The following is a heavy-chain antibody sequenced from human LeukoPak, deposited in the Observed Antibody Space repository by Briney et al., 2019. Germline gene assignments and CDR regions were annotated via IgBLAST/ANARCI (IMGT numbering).Heavy chain of an antibody. CDR2: ISAYNGNT. CDR1: GYTFTSYG. CDR3: ARILRDYYDSSGYPDY. V-gene: IGHV1-18*01. Sequence: ASVKVSCKASGYTFTSYGTSWVRQAPGQGLEWMGWISAYNGNTNYAQMLQGRVTMTTDTSTSTAYMELRSLRSDDTAVYYCARILRDYYDSSGYPDYWGQGTLVTVSS. D-gene: IGHD3-22*01. J-gene: IGHJ4*02.